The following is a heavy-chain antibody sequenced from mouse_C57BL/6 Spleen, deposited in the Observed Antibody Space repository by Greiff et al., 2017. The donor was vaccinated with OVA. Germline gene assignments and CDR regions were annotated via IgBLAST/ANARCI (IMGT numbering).Heavy chain of an antibody. CDR2: IHPNSGST. D-gene: IGHD2-3*01. Sequence: QVQLQQPGAELVKPGASVKLSCKASGYTFTSYWMHWVKQRPGQGLEWIGMIHPNSGSTNYNEKFKSKATLTVDKSSSTAYMQLSSLTAEDSAVYYCARSYDGYYLSYWGQGTLVTVSA. CDR3: ARSYDGYYLSY. J-gene: IGHJ3*01. V-gene: IGHV1-64*01. CDR1: GYTFTSYW.